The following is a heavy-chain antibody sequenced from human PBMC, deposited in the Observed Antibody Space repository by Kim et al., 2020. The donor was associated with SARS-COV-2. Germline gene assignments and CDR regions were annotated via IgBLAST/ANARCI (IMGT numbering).Heavy chain of an antibody. CDR1: GFTFSSYS. CDR3: ASGDYYGSGSYKILDY. J-gene: IGHJ4*02. Sequence: GGSLRLSCAASGFTFSSYSMNWVRQAPGKGLEWVSSISSSSSYIYYADSVKGRFTISRDNAKNSLYLQMNSLRAEDTAVYYCASGDYYGSGSYKILDYWGQGTLVTVSS. V-gene: IGHV3-21*01. D-gene: IGHD3-10*01. CDR2: ISSSSSYI.